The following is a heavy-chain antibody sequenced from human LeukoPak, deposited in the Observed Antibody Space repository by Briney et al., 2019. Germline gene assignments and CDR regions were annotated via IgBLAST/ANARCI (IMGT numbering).Heavy chain of an antibody. J-gene: IGHJ6*02. V-gene: IGHV3-9*01. D-gene: IGHD3-9*01. Sequence: GGSLRLSCAASGFTFSGYAMHWVRQAPGKGLEWVSGISWNSGSIGYADSVKGRFTISRDNAKNSLYLQMNSLRAEDTALYYCAKDMSEDYDILTGDYYYYGVDVWGQGTTVTVSS. CDR2: ISWNSGSI. CDR3: AKDMSEDYDILTGDYYYYGVDV. CDR1: GFTFSGYA.